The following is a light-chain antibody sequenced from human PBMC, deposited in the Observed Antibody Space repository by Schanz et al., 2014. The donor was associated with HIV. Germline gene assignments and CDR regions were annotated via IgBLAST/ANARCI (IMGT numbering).Light chain of an antibody. Sequence: EIVLTQSPGTLSLSPGERATLSCRASQSVSSSYLAWYQQKPGQAPRLLIYDASNRATGIPARFSGSGSGTDFTLTISSLEPEDLAVYYCQQYGSSPKTFGQGTKLEI. CDR2: DAS. CDR1: QSVSSSY. J-gene: IGKJ2*01. V-gene: IGKV3-20*01. CDR3: QQYGSSPKT.